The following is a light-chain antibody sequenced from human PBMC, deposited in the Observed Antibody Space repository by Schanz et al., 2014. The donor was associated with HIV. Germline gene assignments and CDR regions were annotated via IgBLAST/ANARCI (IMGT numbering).Light chain of an antibody. CDR1: SSDVGGYNY. V-gene: IGLV2-14*01. J-gene: IGLJ1*01. Sequence: QSALTQPASVSGSPGQSITISCTGTSSDVGGYNYVSWYQQHPGKAPKLMIYEVSKRPSGVPDRFSGSKSGNTASLTIFGLQADDEADYYCSSYSVYGARGVIVGTGTKLTVL. CDR2: EVS. CDR3: SSYSVYGARGVI.